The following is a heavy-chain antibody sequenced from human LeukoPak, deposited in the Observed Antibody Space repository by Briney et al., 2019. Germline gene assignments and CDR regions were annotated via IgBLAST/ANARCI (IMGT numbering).Heavy chain of an antibody. D-gene: IGHD2-21*02. Sequence: GGSLRLSCAASGFTFSSYAMSWVRQAPGKGLGWVSAISGSGGSTYYADSVKGRFTISRDNSKNTLYLQMNSLRAEDTAVYFCVREECNGGNCYSNYWGQGTLVTVSS. CDR3: VREECNGGNCYSNY. J-gene: IGHJ4*02. CDR1: GFTFSSYA. CDR2: ISGSGGST. V-gene: IGHV3-23*01.